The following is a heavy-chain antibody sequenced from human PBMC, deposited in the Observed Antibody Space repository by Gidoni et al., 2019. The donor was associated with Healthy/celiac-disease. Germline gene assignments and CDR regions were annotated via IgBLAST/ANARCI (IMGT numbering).Heavy chain of an antibody. CDR3: ARVTQAYSSGWYFDY. Sequence: VQLVESGGGRVKPGGSLRLSCAASGITFRSYSMNGVRQAPGQGLEWVSSISSSSSYIYYADSVNGRVTISSDNAKNSLYLQMNSLRAEDTAVYYCARVTQAYSSGWYFDYWGQGTLVTVSS. CDR1: GITFRSYS. V-gene: IGHV3-21*01. CDR2: ISSSSSYI. J-gene: IGHJ4*02. D-gene: IGHD6-19*01.